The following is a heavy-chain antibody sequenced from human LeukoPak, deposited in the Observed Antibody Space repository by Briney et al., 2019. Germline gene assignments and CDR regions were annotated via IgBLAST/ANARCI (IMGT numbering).Heavy chain of an antibody. D-gene: IGHD3-22*01. CDR1: GYTLTELS. CDR2: INPNSGGT. CDR3: ARDYYDSSGYYYPLHFDY. Sequence: ASVKVSCKVSGYTLTELSMHWVRQAPGQGLEWMGWINPNSGGTNYAQKFQGRVTMTRDTSISTAYMELSRLRSDDTAVYYCARDYYDSSGYYYPLHFDYWGQGTLVTVSS. V-gene: IGHV1-2*02. J-gene: IGHJ4*02.